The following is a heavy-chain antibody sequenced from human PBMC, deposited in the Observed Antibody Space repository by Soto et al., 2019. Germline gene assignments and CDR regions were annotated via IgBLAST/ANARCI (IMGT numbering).Heavy chain of an antibody. Sequence: VGSLRLSCAASGFTFSSYAMSWVRQAPGKGLEWVSAISGSGGSTYYADSVKGRFTISRDNAKNTVYLQMNSLRAEDTAVYYCARDWSYALNYWGQGSLLTVSS. V-gene: IGHV3-23*01. J-gene: IGHJ4*02. CDR1: GFTFSSYA. CDR3: ARDWSYALNY. D-gene: IGHD3-16*01. CDR2: ISGSGGST.